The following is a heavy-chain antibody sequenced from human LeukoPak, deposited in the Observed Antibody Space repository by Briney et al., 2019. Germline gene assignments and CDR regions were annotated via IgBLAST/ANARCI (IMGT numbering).Heavy chain of an antibody. CDR2: IYYSGST. CDR1: GGSISSSSYY. D-gene: IGHD5-24*01. CDR3: ARDGEMATHNWFDP. Sequence: NPSETLSLTCTVSGGSISSSSYYWGWIRQPPGKGLEWIGSIYYSGSTYYNPSLKSRVTISVDTSKNQFSLKLSSVTAADTAVYYCARDGEMATHNWFDPWGQGTLVTVSS. J-gene: IGHJ5*02. V-gene: IGHV4-39*07.